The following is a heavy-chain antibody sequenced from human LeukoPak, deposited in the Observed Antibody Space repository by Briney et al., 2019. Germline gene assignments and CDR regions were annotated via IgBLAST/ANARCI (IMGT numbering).Heavy chain of an antibody. Sequence: GGSLRLSCAASGFTFSSYWMSWVRQAPGKGLEWVANIKQDGSGKYYVDSVKGRFTISRDNAKNSLYLQMNSLRAEDTAVYYCARSTVTTLYYYYYMDVWGKGTTVTISS. CDR3: ARSTVTTLYYYYYMDV. J-gene: IGHJ6*03. D-gene: IGHD4-17*01. V-gene: IGHV3-7*01. CDR2: IKQDGSGK. CDR1: GFTFSSYW.